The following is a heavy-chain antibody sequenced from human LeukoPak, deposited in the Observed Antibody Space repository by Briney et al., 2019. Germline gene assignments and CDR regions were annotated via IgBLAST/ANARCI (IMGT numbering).Heavy chain of an antibody. CDR2: IYTSGST. CDR3: ARDHRCSGGSCYYVGDY. CDR1: GGSISSGSYY. Sequence: PSQTLSLTCTVSGGSISSGSYYWSWIRQPPGKGLEWIGRIYTSGSTNYNPSLKSRVTISVDTSKNQFSLKLSSVTAADTAVYYCARDHRCSGGSCYYVGDYWGQGTLVTVSS. J-gene: IGHJ4*02. V-gene: IGHV4-61*02. D-gene: IGHD2-15*01.